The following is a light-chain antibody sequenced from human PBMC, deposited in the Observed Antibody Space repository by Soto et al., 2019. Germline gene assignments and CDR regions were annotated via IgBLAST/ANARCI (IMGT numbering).Light chain of an antibody. J-gene: IGLJ3*02. CDR3: SSYTSTRTWV. V-gene: IGLV2-14*01. CDR1: SSDVGRYNY. CDR2: DVS. Sequence: QSALTQPASVSGSPGQSITISCTGTSSDVGRYNYVSWYQQHPGKAPKFMIYDVSNRPSGVSTRFSGSKSGNTASLTISGLQAEDEADYYCSSYTSTRTWVFGGGTKLTVL.